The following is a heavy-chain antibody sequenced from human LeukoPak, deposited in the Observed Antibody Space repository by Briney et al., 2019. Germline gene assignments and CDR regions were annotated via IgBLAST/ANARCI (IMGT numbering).Heavy chain of an antibody. CDR3: ASLADWYYYDDSGYPLGAFDI. J-gene: IGHJ3*02. V-gene: IGHV4-59*01. CDR2: IYHTGGT. CDR1: GGSISAYY. D-gene: IGHD3-22*01. Sequence: SETLSLTCTVSGGSISAYYWNWIRQSPGKGLEWIGYIYHTGGTKHNPSLKSRVTISVDTSKNQFSLKLTSVTAADTAVYYCASLADWYYYDDSGYPLGAFDIWGQGTMVTVSS.